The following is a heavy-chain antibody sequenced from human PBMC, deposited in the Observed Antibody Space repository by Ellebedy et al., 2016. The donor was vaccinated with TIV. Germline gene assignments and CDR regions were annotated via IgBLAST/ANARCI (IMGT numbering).Heavy chain of an antibody. CDR3: ATHDYGDYHFDY. CDR2: INPSGGST. Sequence: ASVKVSCKASGYTLTTYYMHWVRQAPGQGLEWMGIINPSGGSTSYAQKFQGRVTMTRDTSTSTVYMELSSLRSEDTAVYYCATHDYGDYHFDYWGQGTLVTVSS. J-gene: IGHJ4*02. V-gene: IGHV1-46*01. CDR1: GYTLTTYY. D-gene: IGHD4-17*01.